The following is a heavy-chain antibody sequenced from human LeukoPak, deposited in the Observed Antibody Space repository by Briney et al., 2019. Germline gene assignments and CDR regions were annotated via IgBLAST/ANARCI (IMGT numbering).Heavy chain of an antibody. CDR3: ARRRRGVRGSKGYYFDY. Sequence: SETLSLTCTVSGGSISSSSYYWGWIRQPPGKGLEWIGRIYTSGSTNYNPSLKSRITISVDTSKNQFSLKLSSVTAADTAVYYCARRRRGVRGSKGYYFDYWGQGTLVTVSS. V-gene: IGHV4-39*07. D-gene: IGHD3-10*01. CDR2: IYTSGST. J-gene: IGHJ4*02. CDR1: GGSISSSSYY.